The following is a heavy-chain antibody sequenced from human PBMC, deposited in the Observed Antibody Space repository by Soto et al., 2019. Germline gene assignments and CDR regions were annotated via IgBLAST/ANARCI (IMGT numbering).Heavy chain of an antibody. CDR2: INPNSGGT. J-gene: IGHJ4*02. CDR3: ATLSSGSQNLFDY. V-gene: IGHV1-2*02. D-gene: IGHD1-26*01. Sequence: PSVKVSCKASGYTFTGYYMHWVRQAPGQGLEWMGWINPNSGGTNYAQKFQGRVTMTGDTSISTAYMELSRLRSDDTAVYYCATLSSGSQNLFDYWGQGTLVTVSS. CDR1: GYTFTGYY.